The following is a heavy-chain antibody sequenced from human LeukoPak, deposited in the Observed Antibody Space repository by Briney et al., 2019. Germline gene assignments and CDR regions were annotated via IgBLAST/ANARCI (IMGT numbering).Heavy chain of an antibody. CDR1: GFTFDDYA. V-gene: IGHV3-9*01. J-gene: IGHJ6*02. Sequence: GGSLRLSCAASGFTFDDYAMHWVRQAPGKGLEWVSGISWNGGSIGYADSVKGRFTISRDNAKNSLYLQMNSLRAEDTALYYCAKDRSGYYYGMDVWGQGTTVTVSS. CDR2: ISWNGGSI. CDR3: AKDRSGYYYGMDV.